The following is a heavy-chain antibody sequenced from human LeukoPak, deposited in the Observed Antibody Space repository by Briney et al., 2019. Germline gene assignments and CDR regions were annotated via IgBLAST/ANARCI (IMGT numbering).Heavy chain of an antibody. CDR3: ATVRPAWGALDC. CDR2: FDPEDGET. CDR1: GYTLTELS. Sequence: ASVKVSCKVSGYTLTELSMHWVRQAPGKGGEGGGGFDPEDGETIYAQKFQGRVTMTEATSTDTAYMELSSLRSEDTAVYYCATVRPAWGALDCWGQGTLVTVSS. D-gene: IGHD3-16*01. V-gene: IGHV1-24*01. J-gene: IGHJ4*02.